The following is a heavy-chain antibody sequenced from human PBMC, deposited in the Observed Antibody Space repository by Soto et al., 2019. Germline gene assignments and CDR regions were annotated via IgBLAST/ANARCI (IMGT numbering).Heavy chain of an antibody. CDR1: GFTFSSYA. CDR3: AKGPAGILTGYYRIDY. Sequence: GGSLRLSCAASGFTFSSYAMSWVRQAPWKGLKWVSAISGSGGSTYYADSVKGRFTISRDNSKNTLYLQMNSLRAEDTAVYYCAKGPAGILTGYYRIDYWGQGTLVTVS. V-gene: IGHV3-23*01. J-gene: IGHJ4*02. CDR2: ISGSGGST. D-gene: IGHD3-9*01.